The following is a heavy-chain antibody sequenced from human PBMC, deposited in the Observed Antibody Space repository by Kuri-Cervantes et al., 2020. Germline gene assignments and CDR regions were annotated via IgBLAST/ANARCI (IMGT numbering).Heavy chain of an antibody. D-gene: IGHD6-13*01. J-gene: IGHJ4*02. CDR1: GFTFSDYY. Sequence: GESLKISCAASGFTFSDYYMNWIRQAPGKGLEWVSYISGSDNTISYADSVKGRFTISRDNAKNSLFLQMNSLRAEDTAVYFCARDGVAAAANDYWGQGTLVTVSS. V-gene: IGHV3-11*04. CDR3: ARDGVAAAANDY. CDR2: ISGSDNTI.